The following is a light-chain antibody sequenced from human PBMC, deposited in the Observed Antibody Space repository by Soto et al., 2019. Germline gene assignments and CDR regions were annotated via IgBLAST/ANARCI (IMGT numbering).Light chain of an antibody. J-gene: IGLJ2*01. Sequence: QSALTQPASVSASPGQSIAISCTGTSSDVGAYSYVSWYQQHPGKAPKLMLFEVRIRPSGVSNRFSGSKSGNTASLTISGLQDEDEADYFCSSYTTGNTVVFGGGTQLTVL. CDR1: SSDVGAYSY. V-gene: IGLV2-14*01. CDR3: SSYTTGNTVV. CDR2: EVR.